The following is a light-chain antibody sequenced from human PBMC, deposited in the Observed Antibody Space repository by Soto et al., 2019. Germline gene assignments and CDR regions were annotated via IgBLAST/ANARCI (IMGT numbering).Light chain of an antibody. V-gene: IGKV3-15*01. CDR3: QQYNNWPPLT. J-gene: IGKJ4*01. CDR1: QSVSSN. Sequence: EIVMTQSPATLSVSPGDRATLSCRASQSVSSNLAWYQQKPGQAPRLLIYGASTRATGIPARFSGSGSGTEFTLTISSLQSEDLAVYYCQQYNNWPPLTFGGGTKVEIK. CDR2: GAS.